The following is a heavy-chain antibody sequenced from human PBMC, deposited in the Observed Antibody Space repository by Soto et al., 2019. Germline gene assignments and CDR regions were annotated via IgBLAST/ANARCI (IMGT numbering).Heavy chain of an antibody. CDR1: GFTFSGSA. CDR2: IRSKANSYAT. CDR3: TSLSSTKAYYYYYMDV. V-gene: IGHV3-73*01. Sequence: GGSLRLSCAASGFTFSGSAMHWVRQASGKGLEWVGRIRSKANSYATAYAASVKGRFTISRDDSKNTAYLQMNSLKTEDTAVYYCTSLSSTKAYYYYYMDVWGKGTTVTVSS. D-gene: IGHD2-2*01. J-gene: IGHJ6*03.